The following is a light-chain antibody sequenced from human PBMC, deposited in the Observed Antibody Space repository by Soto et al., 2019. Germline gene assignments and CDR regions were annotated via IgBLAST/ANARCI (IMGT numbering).Light chain of an antibody. V-gene: IGLV2-8*01. CDR1: SSDVGGYNY. CDR3: SSSAGSSNV. CDR2: EVN. J-gene: IGLJ1*01. Sequence: QSVLTQPPSASGSPGQSVAISCTGTSSDVGGYNYVSWYQQHPGKAPKLMIYEVNKRPSGVPDRFSGSKSGNTASLTVSGLQAEDEAYYYCSSSAGSSNVFGTGTKLTVL.